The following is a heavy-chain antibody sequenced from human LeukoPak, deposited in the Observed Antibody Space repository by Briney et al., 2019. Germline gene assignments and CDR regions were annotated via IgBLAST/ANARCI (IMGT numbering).Heavy chain of an antibody. Sequence: GGSLRLSCAASGFNISKTYLMWARQAPGKRLERVSVTYAGGASWYGDFVEGRFTISRDNSKNTVYLQMNGLRGDDTAIYFCARADSTKWWGLDPWGQGTLVTVAS. CDR3: ARADSTKWWGLDP. V-gene: IGHV3-53*01. CDR1: GFNISKTY. D-gene: IGHD2-8*01. J-gene: IGHJ5*02. CDR2: TYAGGAS.